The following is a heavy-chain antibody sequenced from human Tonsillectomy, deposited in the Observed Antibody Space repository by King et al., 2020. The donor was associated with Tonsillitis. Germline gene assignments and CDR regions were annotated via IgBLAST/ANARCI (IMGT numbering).Heavy chain of an antibody. CDR3: ASGMTYFDY. CDR1: GGSISTYY. J-gene: IGHJ4*02. CDR2: LSYSGST. D-gene: IGHD1-26*01. V-gene: IGHV4-59*01. Sequence: QLQESGPGLVKPSETLSLTCSVSGGSISTYYWSWIRQPPGKGLEWVGYLSYSGSTKYNSSLKSRVTISADTSKNQVSLKLSSVIAADTAVYYCASGMTYFDYWGQGTLVTVSS.